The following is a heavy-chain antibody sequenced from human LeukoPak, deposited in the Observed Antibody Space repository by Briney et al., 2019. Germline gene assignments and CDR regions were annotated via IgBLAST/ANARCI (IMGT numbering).Heavy chain of an antibody. D-gene: IGHD1-26*01. CDR1: GGSFSGYY. CDR3: ARADGSYSKFDY. Sequence: ASETLSLTCGVYGGSFSGYYWSWIRQPPGKGLEWIGEINHSGSTNYNPSLKSRVTISVDTSKNQFSLKLSSVTAADTAVYYCARADGSYSKFDYWGQGTLVTVSS. V-gene: IGHV4-34*01. J-gene: IGHJ4*02. CDR2: INHSGST.